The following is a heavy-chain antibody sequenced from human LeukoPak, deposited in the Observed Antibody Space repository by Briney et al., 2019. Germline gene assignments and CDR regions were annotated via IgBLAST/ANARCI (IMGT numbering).Heavy chain of an antibody. V-gene: IGHV1-8*01. CDR3: ARGRYCSGGSCYTVWFDP. D-gene: IGHD2-15*01. CDR1: GYTSTSYD. Sequence: GASVKVSCKASGYTSTSYDINWVRQATGQGLEWMGWMNPNSGNTGYAQKFQGRVTMTRNTSISTAYMELSSLRSEDTAVYYCARGRYCSGGSCYTVWFDPWGQGTLVTVSS. CDR2: MNPNSGNT. J-gene: IGHJ5*02.